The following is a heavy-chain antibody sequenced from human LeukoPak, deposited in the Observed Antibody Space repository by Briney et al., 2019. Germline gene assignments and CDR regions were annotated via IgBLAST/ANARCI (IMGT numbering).Heavy chain of an antibody. Sequence: GGTLRLSCAASGFTFSSYGMSWVRQAPGKGLEWVSTISGSGGSTYYADSVKGRFTISRDNSKNTLYLQMDSLRAEDTAVYYCARRAGAYSHPYDYWGQGTLVTVSS. D-gene: IGHD4/OR15-4a*01. CDR1: GFTFSSYG. CDR3: ARRAGAYSHPYDY. J-gene: IGHJ4*02. V-gene: IGHV3-23*01. CDR2: ISGSGGST.